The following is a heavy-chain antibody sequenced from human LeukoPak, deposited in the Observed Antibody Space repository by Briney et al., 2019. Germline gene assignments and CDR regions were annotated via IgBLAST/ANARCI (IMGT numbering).Heavy chain of an antibody. CDR3: ARGRPWIQLWPNFDY. J-gene: IGHJ4*02. Sequence: ASAKVSCKASGYTFTSYYMHWVRQAPGQGLEWMGTINPSGGSTSYAQKFQGRVTMTRDTSTSTVYMELSSLRSEDTAVYYCARGRPWIQLWPNFDYWGQGTLVTVSS. CDR1: GYTFTSYY. D-gene: IGHD5-18*01. V-gene: IGHV1-46*01. CDR2: INPSGGST.